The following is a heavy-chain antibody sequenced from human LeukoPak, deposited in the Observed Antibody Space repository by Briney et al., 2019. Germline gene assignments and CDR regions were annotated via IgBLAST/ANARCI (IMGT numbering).Heavy chain of an antibody. V-gene: IGHV1-18*01. CDR3: ARVAVGSTSGDY. CDR1: GYTFTSFA. CDR2: IGAYNVNT. D-gene: IGHD6-6*01. Sequence: GASVKVSCKASGYTFTSFAFTWVRQAPGQGLEWMGWIGAYNVNTNYAQKFQGRITMTTDTSTSIAYMELRSLRSDDTAVYYCARVAVGSTSGDYWGQGTLVTVSS. J-gene: IGHJ4*02.